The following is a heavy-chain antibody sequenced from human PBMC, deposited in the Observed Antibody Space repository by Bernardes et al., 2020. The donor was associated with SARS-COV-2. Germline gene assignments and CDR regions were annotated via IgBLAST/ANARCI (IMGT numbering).Heavy chain of an antibody. D-gene: IGHD2-2*01. V-gene: IGHV3-64D*06. J-gene: IGHJ3*01. CDR1: GFILSGYA. CDR2: IGRTGESI. Sequence: GSLRLSCSASGFILSGYAIHWVRQAPGKGLEYVSAIGRTGESIYYADSVRGRFTVSRDNSKSMVYLQMSSLRSDDTALYYCMKPVPSVMGNVWGQGTMVTVSS. CDR3: MKPVPSVMGNV.